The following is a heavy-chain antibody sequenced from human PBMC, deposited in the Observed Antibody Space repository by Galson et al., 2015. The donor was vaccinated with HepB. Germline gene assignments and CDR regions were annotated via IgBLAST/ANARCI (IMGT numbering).Heavy chain of an antibody. D-gene: IGHD3-10*01. V-gene: IGHV3-49*03. CDR2: IKSRGDGGTT. CDR3: TRDQYYYNSGSFR. Sequence: SLRLSCAASGFPFSSYAMSWFRQAAGRGLEWVGFIKSRGDGGTTEYGSSVKGRFIISRDDSKGVVYLQMNNLKTDDSGVYYCTRDQYYYNSGSFRWGQGVLVTVS. CDR1: GFPFSSYA. J-gene: IGHJ4*02.